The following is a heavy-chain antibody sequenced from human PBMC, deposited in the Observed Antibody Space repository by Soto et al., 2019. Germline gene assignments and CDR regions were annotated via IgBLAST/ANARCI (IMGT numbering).Heavy chain of an antibody. J-gene: IGHJ4*02. CDR3: AIGDILTSDY. CDR2: INAGNGNT. V-gene: IGHV1-3*01. CDR1: GYTFTSYA. D-gene: IGHD3-9*01. Sequence: QVQLVQSGAEVKKPGASVKVSCKASGYTFTSYAMHWVRQAPGQRLEWMGWINAGNGNTKYSQKFQGRVTITRDTSASAADMELRSLVSEDTAVYYCAIGDILTSDYLGQGTLVTVSS.